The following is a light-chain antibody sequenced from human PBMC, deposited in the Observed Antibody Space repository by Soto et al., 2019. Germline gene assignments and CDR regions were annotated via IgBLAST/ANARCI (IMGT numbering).Light chain of an antibody. J-gene: IGKJ4*01. V-gene: IGKV3-11*01. Sequence: EIVLTQSPATLSLSPGERATLSCRASQSVSSYLAWYQQKPGQAPRLLIYDASNRATGIPARFSGSGSGTDFTLTISSLEPADFAVYYCQQRSNWPSFGGGPKVEIK. CDR1: QSVSSY. CDR3: QQRSNWPS. CDR2: DAS.